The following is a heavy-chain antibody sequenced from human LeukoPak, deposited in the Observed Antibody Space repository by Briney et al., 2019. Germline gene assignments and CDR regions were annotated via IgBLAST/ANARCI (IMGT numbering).Heavy chain of an antibody. CDR3: ARALYYFDY. Sequence: RGSLRLSCAASGLTVSSHYMSWVDQAPGKGLEWVSLVYSDGSTYYADSVKGRFTISRDNSKNTLYLQMNSLRAEDTAVYYCARALYYFDYWGQGTLVTVSS. J-gene: IGHJ4*02. CDR2: VYSDGST. CDR1: GLTVSSHY. V-gene: IGHV3-53*01.